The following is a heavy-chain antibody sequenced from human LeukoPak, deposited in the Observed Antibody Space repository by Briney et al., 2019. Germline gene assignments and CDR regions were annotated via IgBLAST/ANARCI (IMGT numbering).Heavy chain of an antibody. Sequence: ASVKVSCKTSGGTFSSYAINWVRQAPGQGLEWMGGIIPIFGTANYAQKFQGRVTMTRDTSISTAYMELRSDDTAMYYCARDLTSAAELDYWGQGTLVTVSS. CDR3: ARDLTSAAELDY. V-gene: IGHV1-69*05. CDR2: IIPIFGTA. J-gene: IGHJ4*02. D-gene: IGHD6-13*01. CDR1: GGTFSSYA.